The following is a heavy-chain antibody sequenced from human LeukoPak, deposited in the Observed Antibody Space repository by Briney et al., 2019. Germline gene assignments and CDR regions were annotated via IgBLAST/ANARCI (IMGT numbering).Heavy chain of an antibody. Sequence: SETLSLTCTVSGYSISNGYYWGWIRPPPGKGLEWIGTIYHGGSTYYNPSLKSRVTMSEDTSKNQFSLNLSSVTAADTAVYYCARGYFSSWYCNWFDPWGQGTLVAVSS. D-gene: IGHD6-13*01. J-gene: IGHJ5*02. CDR1: GYSISNGYY. CDR3: ARGYFSSWYCNWFDP. V-gene: IGHV4-38-2*02. CDR2: IYHGGST.